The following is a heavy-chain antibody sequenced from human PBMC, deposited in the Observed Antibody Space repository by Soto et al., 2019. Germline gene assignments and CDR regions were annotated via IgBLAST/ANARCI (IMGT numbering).Heavy chain of an antibody. Sequence: QVTLKESGPVLVNPTETLTLTCTVSGFSLSNVRMGVSWIRQPPGKALEWLAHIFSNGETSYRTSLESRLTISKDTSKSQVVLTMTNMDPVDTATYYCARTVVTPSSAFDIWGQGTMVTVSS. CDR2: IFSNGET. J-gene: IGHJ3*02. V-gene: IGHV2-26*01. D-gene: IGHD2-21*02. CDR3: ARTVVTPSSAFDI. CDR1: GFSLSNVRMG.